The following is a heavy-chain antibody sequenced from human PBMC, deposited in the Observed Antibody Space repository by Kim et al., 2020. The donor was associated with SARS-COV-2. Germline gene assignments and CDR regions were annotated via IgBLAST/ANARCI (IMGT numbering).Heavy chain of an antibody. J-gene: IGHJ4*02. CDR3: VRVGHVLRFLEWLLFDY. D-gene: IGHD3-3*01. V-gene: IGHV3-48*03. Sequence: VKGRFTISRDNAKNSLYLQMNSLRAEDTAVYYCVRVGHVLRFLEWLLFDYWGQGTLVTVSS.